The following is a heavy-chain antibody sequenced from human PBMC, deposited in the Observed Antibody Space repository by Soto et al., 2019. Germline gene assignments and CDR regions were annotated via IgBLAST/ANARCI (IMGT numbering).Heavy chain of an antibody. CDR3: ARNYYGSGSYYNWFDP. J-gene: IGHJ5*02. D-gene: IGHD3-10*01. CDR1: GFTVSSNY. Sequence: EVQLVESGGGLVQPGGSLRLSCAASGFTVSSNYMSWVRQAPGKGLEWVSVIYSGGSTYYADSVKGRFTISRHNSKNTLYLQMNSLRAEDTAVYYCARNYYGSGSYYNWFDPWGQGTLVTVSS. V-gene: IGHV3-53*04. CDR2: IYSGGST.